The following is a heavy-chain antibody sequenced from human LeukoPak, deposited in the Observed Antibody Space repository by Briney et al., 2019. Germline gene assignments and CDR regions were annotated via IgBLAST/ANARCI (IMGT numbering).Heavy chain of an antibody. V-gene: IGHV3-23*01. CDR3: ANFRSYGLQVDY. D-gene: IGHD4-17*01. Sequence: PGGSLRLSCAASGFTFSSYAMSWVRQAPGKGLEWVSAISGSGGSTYYADSVKGRFAISRDNSKNMLYLQMNSLRDEDTAVYYCANFRSYGLQVDYWGQGTLVTVSS. J-gene: IGHJ4*02. CDR2: ISGSGGST. CDR1: GFTFSSYA.